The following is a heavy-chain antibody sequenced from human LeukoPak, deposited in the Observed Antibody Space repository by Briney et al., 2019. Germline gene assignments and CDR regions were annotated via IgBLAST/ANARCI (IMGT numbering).Heavy chain of an antibody. CDR2: IYYSGST. D-gene: IGHD6-19*01. J-gene: IGHJ4*02. Sequence: SPSETLSLTCTVSGDSIRSYSWNWIRQPPGRGLEWIGYIYYSGSTDYNPSLKSRVTISVDTSKNQFSLRLSSVTAADTAVYYCARGTPLSYSSGWFFDYWGQGTLVTVSS. V-gene: IGHV4-59*01. CDR1: GDSIRSYS. CDR3: ARGTPLSYSSGWFFDY.